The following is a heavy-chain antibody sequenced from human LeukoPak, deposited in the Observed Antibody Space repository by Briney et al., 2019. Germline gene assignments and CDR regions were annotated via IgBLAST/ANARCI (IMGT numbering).Heavy chain of an antibody. CDR3: ARDKRGSLDY. CDR1: GGSISSGGYY. V-gene: IGHV4-31*03. Sequence: SETLSLTCTVSGGSISSGGYYWSWIRQHPGKGLEWIGYIYYSGSTYYNPSLKSRVTISVDTSKNQFSLKLSSVTAVDTAVYYCARDKRGSLDYWGQGTLVTVSS. CDR2: IYYSGST. J-gene: IGHJ4*02.